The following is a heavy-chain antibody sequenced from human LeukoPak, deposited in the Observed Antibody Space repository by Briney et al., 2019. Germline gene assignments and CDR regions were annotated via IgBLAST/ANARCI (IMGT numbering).Heavy chain of an antibody. V-gene: IGHV1-69*13. J-gene: IGHJ4*02. D-gene: IGHD5-18*01. Sequence: ASVKVSCKVSGGTFSSYAISWVRQAPGQGLEWMGGIIPIFGTANYAQKFQGRVTITADESTSTAYMELSSLRSEDTAVYYCARASIQRYYFDYWGQGTLVTVSS. CDR1: GGTFSSYA. CDR3: ARASIQRYYFDY. CDR2: IIPIFGTA.